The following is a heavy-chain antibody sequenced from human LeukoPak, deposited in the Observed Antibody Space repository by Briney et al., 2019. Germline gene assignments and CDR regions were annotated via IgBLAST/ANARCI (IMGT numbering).Heavy chain of an antibody. CDR2: IYYSGST. D-gene: IGHD1-26*01. CDR3: STTTRSRAVDY. CDR1: GGSISSGGYY. Sequence: PSQTLSLTCTVSGGSISSGGYYWSWIRQHPGKGLEWIGYIYYSGSTYYNPSLKSRVTISVDTSKNQFSLKLSSVTAADRAVYYCSTTTRSRAVDYWGQGTLVTVSS. V-gene: IGHV4-31*03. J-gene: IGHJ4*02.